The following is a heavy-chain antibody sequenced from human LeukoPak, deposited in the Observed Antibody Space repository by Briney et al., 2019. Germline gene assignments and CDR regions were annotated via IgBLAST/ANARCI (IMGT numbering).Heavy chain of an antibody. D-gene: IGHD3-16*01. CDR3: ARGGAPSGFDY. CDR2: IYTSGST. J-gene: IGHJ4*01. Sequence: SETLSLTCTVSGGSISSYYWSWIRQPAGKGLEWIGRIYTSGSTNYNPSLKSRVTMSVDTSKNQFSLKLSSVIAADTAVYYCARGGAPSGFDYWGQEPWSPPPQ. V-gene: IGHV4-4*07. CDR1: GGSISSYY.